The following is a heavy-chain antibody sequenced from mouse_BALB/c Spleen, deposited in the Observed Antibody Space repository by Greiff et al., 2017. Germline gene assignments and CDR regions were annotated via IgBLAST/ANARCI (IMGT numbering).Heavy chain of an antibody. V-gene: IGHV14-3*02. CDR2: IDPANGNT. CDR1: GFNFKDTY. D-gene: IGHD2-1*01. J-gene: IGHJ3*01. CDR3: ASGEMVTSWIAY. Sequence: VQLQQSGAELVKPGASVKLSCTASGFNFKDTYMHWVKQRPEQGLEWIGRIDPANGNTKYDPKFQGKVTITADTASNTAYLQLSSLTSEDTAVYYCASGEMVTSWIAYWGQGTLVTVSA.